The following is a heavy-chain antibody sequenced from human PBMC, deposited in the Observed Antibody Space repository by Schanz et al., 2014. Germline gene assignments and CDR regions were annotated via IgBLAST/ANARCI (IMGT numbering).Heavy chain of an antibody. CDR2: ILFDGTNR. V-gene: IGHV3-30*02. Sequence: VQLVESGGGLVKPGGSLRLSCAASGFTFSDYGLHWVRQVPGKGLEWLSFILFDGTNRYHADSVRGRFTISRDDSRNTVYLQMNSLRPEDTAVYYCARGGARGTYYFAYWGHGTLVTVSS. J-gene: IGHJ4*01. CDR3: ARGGARGTYYFAY. D-gene: IGHD3-10*01. CDR1: GFTFSDYG.